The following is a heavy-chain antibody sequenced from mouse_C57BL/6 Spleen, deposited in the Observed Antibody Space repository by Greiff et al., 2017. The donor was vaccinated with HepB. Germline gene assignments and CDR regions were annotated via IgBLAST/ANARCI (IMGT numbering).Heavy chain of an antibody. D-gene: IGHD1-1*01. V-gene: IGHV5-16*01. CDR3: ARVRYAMDD. CDR1: GFTFSDYY. J-gene: IGHJ4*01. CDR2: INYDGSST. Sequence: XVKLMESEGGLVQPGSSMKLSCTASGFTFSDYYMAWVRQVPEKGLEWVANINYDGSSTYYLDSLKSRFIISRDNAKNILYLQMSSLKYEDTATYYCARVRYAMDDWGQGTSVTVSS.